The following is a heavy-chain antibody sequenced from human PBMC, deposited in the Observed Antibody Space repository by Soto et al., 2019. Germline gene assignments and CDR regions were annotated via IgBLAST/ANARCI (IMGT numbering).Heavy chain of an antibody. CDR3: AAGYSTGLDAFDI. V-gene: IGHV5-51*01. CDR1: GYKFANFW. J-gene: IGHJ3*02. CDR2: IFPGDSDT. D-gene: IGHD2-8*02. Sequence: GQALKISCKCSGYKFANFWIGWVRQMPGKGLEWMGMIFPGDSDTKNSPSLEGQITMSVDKSDSSAYLQWRSLKASDTAIYYCAAGYSTGLDAFDIWGQGTVVTVS.